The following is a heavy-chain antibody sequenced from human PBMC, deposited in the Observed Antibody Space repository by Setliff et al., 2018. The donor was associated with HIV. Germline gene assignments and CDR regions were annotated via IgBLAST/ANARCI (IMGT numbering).Heavy chain of an antibody. CDR2: VYTSGST. J-gene: IGHJ3*02. V-gene: IGHV4-4*07. D-gene: IGHD2-15*01. CDR3: ARVFPPIRGAPFGTPPGAFDI. CDR1: GGSMSTYY. Sequence: SETLSLTCSVSGGSMSTYYWSWIQQPAGKRLEWIGRVYTSGSTIYNPSLRSRVTMSVDTSKSQFSLKLNSVAAADTAVYYCARVFPPIRGAPFGTPPGAFDIWGQGTMVTVS.